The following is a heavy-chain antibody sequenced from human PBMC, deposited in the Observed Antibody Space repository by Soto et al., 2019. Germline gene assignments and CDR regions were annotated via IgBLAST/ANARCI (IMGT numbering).Heavy chain of an antibody. CDR1: GYTFTSYG. CDR3: ARSTYSSRSVAGYYFDY. J-gene: IGHJ4*02. CDR2: ISAYNGKT. V-gene: IGHV1-18*01. Sequence: QVQLVQSGAEVKKPGASVKVSCKASGYTFTSYGISWVRQAPGQDLEWMGWISAYNGKTNYAQKLQGRVTMTTVTSTITAYMELRSLRSDDTAVYYCARSTYSSRSVAGYYFDYWGQGTLVTVSS. D-gene: IGHD6-13*01.